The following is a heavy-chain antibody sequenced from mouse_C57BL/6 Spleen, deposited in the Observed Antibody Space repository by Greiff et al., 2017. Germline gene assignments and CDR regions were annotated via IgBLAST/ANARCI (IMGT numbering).Heavy chain of an antibody. D-gene: IGHD3-3*01. CDR3: ARGGRGSAWFAY. V-gene: IGHV1-50*01. Sequence: QVQLQQPGAELVKPGASVKLSCKASGYTFTSYWMQWVKQRPGQGLEWIGEIDPSDSYTNYNQKFKGKATLTVDTSSSTAYMQLSSLTSEDSAVYYCARGGRGSAWFAYWGQGTLVTVSA. CDR2: IDPSDSYT. CDR1: GYTFTSYW. J-gene: IGHJ3*01.